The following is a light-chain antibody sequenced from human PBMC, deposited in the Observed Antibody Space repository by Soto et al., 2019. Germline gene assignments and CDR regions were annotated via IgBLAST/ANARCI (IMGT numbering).Light chain of an antibody. J-gene: IGKJ1*01. CDR1: QSVSSSD. CDR2: GAS. Sequence: IVLTQSPGTLSLSPGERATLSCRASQSVSSSDLAWYQQKPGHAPRLLIYGASSRATGIPDRFSGSGSGTDFTLTISRLAPEDFAVYYCQLGTFGQGTKVDIK. V-gene: IGKV3-20*01. CDR3: QLGT.